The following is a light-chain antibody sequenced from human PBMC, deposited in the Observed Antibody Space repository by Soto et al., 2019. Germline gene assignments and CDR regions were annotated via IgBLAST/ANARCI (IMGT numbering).Light chain of an antibody. CDR2: VNSDGSH. V-gene: IGLV4-69*01. CDR1: SGHGSYA. Sequence: QSVLTQSPSASASLGASVKLTCTLSSGHGSYAIAWHQQQPERGPRYLMKVNSDGSHIKGYGIPDRFSGSSSGAERYLTISSLQSDDEADYYCQTWGTGIRVFGGGTKLTVL. CDR3: QTWGTGIRV. J-gene: IGLJ2*01.